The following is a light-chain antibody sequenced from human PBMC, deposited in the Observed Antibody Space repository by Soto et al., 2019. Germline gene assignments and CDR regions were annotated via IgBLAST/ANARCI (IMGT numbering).Light chain of an antibody. V-gene: IGKV1-39*01. CDR3: QQSYSNPL. CDR1: QSISSY. CDR2: AAS. Sequence: DIQMTQSPSSLSASVGDRVTITCRASQSISSYLNWYQQKPGKAPKLLIYAASSLQSGVPSRFSGSGSGTDFTLTISSLQPEDFATYYCQQSYSNPLFGGGTKVDIK. J-gene: IGKJ4*01.